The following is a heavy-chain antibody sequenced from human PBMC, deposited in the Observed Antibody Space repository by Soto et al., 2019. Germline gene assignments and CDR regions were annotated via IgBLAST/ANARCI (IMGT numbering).Heavy chain of an antibody. J-gene: IGHJ5*02. D-gene: IGHD4-4*01. V-gene: IGHV3-7*01. CDR2: IKQDGSEK. CDR1: GFTFSSYW. CDR3: ARDHTTVTTYSWFDP. Sequence: GGSLRLSCAASGFTFSSYWMSWVRQAPGKGLEWVANIKQDGSEKYYVDSVKGRFTISRDNAKNSLYLQMNSLRAEDTAVYYCARDHTTVTTYSWFDPWGQGTLVTVSS.